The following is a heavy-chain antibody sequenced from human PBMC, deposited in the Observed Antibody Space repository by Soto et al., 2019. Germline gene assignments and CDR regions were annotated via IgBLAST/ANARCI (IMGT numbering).Heavy chain of an antibody. Sequence: ASVKVSCKASGGTFSSYAISWGRQAPGQGLEWMGGIIPIFGTANYAQKFQGRVTITADESTSTAYMELSSLRSEDTAVYYCTRYYDSSGYRYWFDPWGQGTLVTVSS. CDR3: TRYYDSSGYRYWFDP. D-gene: IGHD3-22*01. V-gene: IGHV1-69*13. CDR1: GGTFSSYA. CDR2: IIPIFGTA. J-gene: IGHJ5*02.